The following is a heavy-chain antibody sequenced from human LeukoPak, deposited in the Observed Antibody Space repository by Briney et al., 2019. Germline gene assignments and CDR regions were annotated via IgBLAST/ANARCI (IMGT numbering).Heavy chain of an antibody. Sequence: GASVKVSCKAPGYTFTSYYVHWVRQAPGQGLEWMGIINPSGGSTSYAQKFQGRVTMTRDMSTSTVYMELSSLRSEDTAVYYCARVARMGIFGVAYYFDYWGQGTLVTVSS. D-gene: IGHD3-3*01. CDR2: INPSGGST. J-gene: IGHJ4*02. CDR3: ARVARMGIFGVAYYFDY. CDR1: GYTFTSYY. V-gene: IGHV1-46*01.